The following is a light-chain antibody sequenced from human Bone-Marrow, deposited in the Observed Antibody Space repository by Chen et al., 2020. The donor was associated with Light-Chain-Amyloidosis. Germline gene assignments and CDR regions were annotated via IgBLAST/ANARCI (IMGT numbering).Light chain of an antibody. CDR3: QQYGSSPVT. J-gene: IGKJ1*01. V-gene: IGKV3-20*01. CDR1: QSVASDY. Sequence: ILLTQSPGTLSLSPGERATLSCRASQSVASDYLGWYQQKPGQAPRLIIYDAACRAPGIPDRFGDSESGRDFTLTVSRVEPGDFAVYYWQQYGSSPVTFGQWTKVEIK. CDR2: DAA.